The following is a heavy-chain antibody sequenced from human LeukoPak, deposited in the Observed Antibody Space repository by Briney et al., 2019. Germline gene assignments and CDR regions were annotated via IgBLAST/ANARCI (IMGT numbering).Heavy chain of an antibody. CDR3: TTESRGSTYYFDY. CDR2: SKSKTDGGTT. D-gene: IGHD3-10*01. J-gene: IGHJ4*02. Sequence: PGGSLRLSCAASGFTSGNAWMSWVRQAPGKGWGWVGRSKSKTDGGTTDYAAPVKGRFTISRDDSKNTLYLQMHSLKTEDTAVYYCTTESRGSTYYFDYWGQGTLVTVSS. V-gene: IGHV3-15*01. CDR1: GFTSGNAW.